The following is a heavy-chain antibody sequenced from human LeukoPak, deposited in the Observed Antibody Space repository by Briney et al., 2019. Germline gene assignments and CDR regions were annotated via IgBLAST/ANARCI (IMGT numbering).Heavy chain of an antibody. J-gene: IGHJ5*02. CDR2: IYYSGST. V-gene: IGHV4-59*01. Sequence: SETLPLTCTVSGGSISSYYWSWIRQPPGKGLEWIGYIYYSGSTNYNPSLKSRVTISVDTSKNQFSLKLSSVTAADTAVYYCARVESYYVESWFDPWGQGTLVTVSS. CDR3: ARVESYYVESWFDP. CDR1: GGSISSYY. D-gene: IGHD1-26*01.